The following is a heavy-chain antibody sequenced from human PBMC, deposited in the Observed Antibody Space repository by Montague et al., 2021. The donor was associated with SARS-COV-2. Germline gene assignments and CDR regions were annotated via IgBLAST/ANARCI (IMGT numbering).Heavy chain of an antibody. CDR3: AKDGLIRGVNYFDY. D-gene: IGHD3-10*01. CDR1: GFTFDDYA. Sequence: SLRLSCAASGFTFDDYAMYWVRQAPGKGLEWVSGINWNSDSIGYADSVKGRFTISRDNAENSLYLQMNGLRAEDTALYYCAKDGLIRGVNYFDYWGQGTLVTVSS. V-gene: IGHV3-9*01. J-gene: IGHJ4*02. CDR2: INWNSDSI.